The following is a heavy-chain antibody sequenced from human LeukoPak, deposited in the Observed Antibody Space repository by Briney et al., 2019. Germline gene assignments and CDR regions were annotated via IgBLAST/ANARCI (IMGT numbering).Heavy chain of an antibody. J-gene: IGHJ6*03. Sequence: GASVKVSCKASGYSFTNYVIHWVRQAPGQRLEWLGWMNAGNGNTKYSQEFQGRVTITRDTSASTAYMEASSLRSEDMAVYYCARGCTAPVYMDVWGKGTTVTVSS. CDR1: GYSFTNYV. CDR2: MNAGNGNT. V-gene: IGHV1-3*03. D-gene: IGHD5-18*01. CDR3: ARGCTAPVYMDV.